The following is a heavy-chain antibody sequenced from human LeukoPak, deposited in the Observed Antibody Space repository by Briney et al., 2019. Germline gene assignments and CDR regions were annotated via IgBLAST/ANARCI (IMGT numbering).Heavy chain of an antibody. CDR2: INPSGGST. Sequence: ASVKVSCKASGYTFTNYYIHWVRQAPGQGLEWMGMINPSGGSTTYAQKFQGRVTMTRDTSTSTDYMELSSLRSEDTAIYYCARDNSVGDNAWWFDPWGQGTLVTVSS. CDR1: GYTFTNYY. V-gene: IGHV1-46*01. J-gene: IGHJ5*02. D-gene: IGHD1-26*01. CDR3: ARDNSVGDNAWWFDP.